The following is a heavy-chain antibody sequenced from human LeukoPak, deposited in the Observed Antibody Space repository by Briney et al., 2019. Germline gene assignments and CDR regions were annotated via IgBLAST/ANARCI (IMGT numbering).Heavy chain of an antibody. CDR2: IYSTGGT. CDR3: ARQSCSGGSCPDYFDS. Sequence: SETLSLTCTVSGGSINDYYWSWIRQPPGKGLEWIGYIYSTGGTDYNPSLKSRVTISVDTSNNQFSLKLSSVTAADTAVYYCARQSCSGGSCPDYFDSWGRGTLVTVSS. J-gene: IGHJ4*02. CDR1: GGSINDYY. D-gene: IGHD2-15*01. V-gene: IGHV4-59*08.